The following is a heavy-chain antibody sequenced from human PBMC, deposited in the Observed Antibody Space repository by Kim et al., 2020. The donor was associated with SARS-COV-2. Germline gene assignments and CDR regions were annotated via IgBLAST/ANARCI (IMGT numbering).Heavy chain of an antibody. CDR3: ARDEVVKYLHAFDI. J-gene: IGHJ3*02. Sequence: GGSLRLSCAASGFTFSSYGMHWVRQAPGKGLEWVAVIWYDGSNKYYADSVKGRFTISRDNSKNTLYLQMNSLRAEDTAVYYCARDEVVKYLHAFDIWGQGTMVTVSS. V-gene: IGHV3-33*01. CDR2: IWYDGSNK. CDR1: GFTFSSYG. D-gene: IGHD2-2*02.